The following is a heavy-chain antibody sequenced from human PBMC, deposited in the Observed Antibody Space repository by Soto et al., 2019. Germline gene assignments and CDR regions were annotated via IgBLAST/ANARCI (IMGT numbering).Heavy chain of an antibody. CDR3: AKGVTMVRGVILDWFDP. D-gene: IGHD3-10*01. J-gene: IGHJ5*02. CDR2: ISYDGSNK. Sequence: QVQLVESGGGVVQPGRSLRLSCAASGFTFSSYGMHWVRQAPGKGLEWVAVISYDGSNKYYADSVKGRFTISRDNSKNTLYLQMNSLRAEYTAVYYCAKGVTMVRGVILDWFDPWGQGTLVTVSS. V-gene: IGHV3-30*18. CDR1: GFTFSSYG.